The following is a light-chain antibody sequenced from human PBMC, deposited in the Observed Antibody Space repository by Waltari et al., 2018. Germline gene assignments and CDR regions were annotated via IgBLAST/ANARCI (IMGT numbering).Light chain of an antibody. V-gene: IGLV4-69*01. CDR3: QTGGHGTWV. Sequence: QLVLTQSPSASASLGASFKLTCTLSSRHSSTIIAWLQPQPGKGPRYLMKVNSDGSHSKGDEIPDRFSASSSGAERYLTISTVKSEDEADYYCQTGGHGTWVFGGGTKLTVL. CDR1: SRHSSTI. J-gene: IGLJ3*02. CDR2: VNSDGSH.